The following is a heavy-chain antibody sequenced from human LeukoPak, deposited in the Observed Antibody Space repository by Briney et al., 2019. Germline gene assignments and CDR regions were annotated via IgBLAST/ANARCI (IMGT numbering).Heavy chain of an antibody. Sequence: EGSLRLSCAASGFTFSNYAISWVRQAPGKGLEWVSTISGSGASTYYADSAKGRFAISRDNSENTLYLQMNSLRAEDTAVYYCARRQRSDYWGQGTLVTVSS. CDR2: ISGSGAST. D-gene: IGHD6-25*01. J-gene: IGHJ4*02. CDR3: ARRQRSDY. CDR1: GFTFSNYA. V-gene: IGHV3-23*01.